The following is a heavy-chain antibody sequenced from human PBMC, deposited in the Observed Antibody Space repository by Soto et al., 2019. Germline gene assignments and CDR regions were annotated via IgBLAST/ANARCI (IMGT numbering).Heavy chain of an antibody. CDR1: GGSFSGYY. CDR3: ASHWGIAARKGTFMDY. V-gene: IGHV4-34*01. Sequence: LSLTCAVYGGSFSGYYWSWIRQPPGKGLEWIGEINHSGSTNYNPSLKSRVTISVDTSKNQFSLRLSSVTAADTAVYYCASHWGIAARKGTFMDYWGQGTLVTVSS. D-gene: IGHD6-6*01. CDR2: INHSGST. J-gene: IGHJ4*02.